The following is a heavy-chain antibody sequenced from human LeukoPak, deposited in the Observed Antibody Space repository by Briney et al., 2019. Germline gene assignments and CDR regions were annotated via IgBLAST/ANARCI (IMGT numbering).Heavy chain of an antibody. CDR3: AGLGSYSRYDYSPLTD. J-gene: IGHJ4*02. V-gene: IGHV3-21*01. CDR1: GFTFSSYS. D-gene: IGHD5-12*01. Sequence: GGSLRLSCAASGFTFSSYSMNWVRQAPGKGLEWVSSISSSSSYIYYADSVKGRFTISRDNAKNSLYLQMNRLKAEDTAVYYCAGLGSYSRYDYSPLTDSGQATLLSVSS. CDR2: ISSSSSYI.